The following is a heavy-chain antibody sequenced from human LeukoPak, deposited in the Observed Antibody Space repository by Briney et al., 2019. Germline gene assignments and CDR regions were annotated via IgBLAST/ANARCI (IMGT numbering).Heavy chain of an antibody. CDR3: ARYDYGSGNVDY. CDR2: IYYSGST. V-gene: IGHV4-39*01. Sequence: SETLSLTCTVSGGSISSSSYYWGWIRQPPGKGLEWIGSIYYSGSTYYNPSLKSRVTISVDTSKNQFSLKLSSVTAADTAVYYCARYDYGSGNVDYWGQGTLVTVSS. J-gene: IGHJ4*02. D-gene: IGHD3-10*01. CDR1: GGSISSSSYY.